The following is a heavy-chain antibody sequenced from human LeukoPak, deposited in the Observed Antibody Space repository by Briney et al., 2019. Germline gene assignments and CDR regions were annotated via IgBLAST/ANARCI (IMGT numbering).Heavy chain of an antibody. V-gene: IGHV4-59*01. CDR2: ISYTGGA. D-gene: IGHD6-25*01. Sequence: NPSETLSLTCTVSDGSISTYFWNWIRQPPGKGLEWIGYISYTGGANYNPSLKSRVTISVDTSKNQFSLKLSSVTAADTAVYYCARGERPGPDYWGQGTLVTVSS. CDR3: ARGERPGPDY. J-gene: IGHJ4*02. CDR1: DGSISTYF.